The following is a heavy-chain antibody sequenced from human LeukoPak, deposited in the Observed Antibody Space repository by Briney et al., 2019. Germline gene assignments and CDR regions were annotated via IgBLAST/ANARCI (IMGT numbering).Heavy chain of an antibody. Sequence: SETLSLTCSVSGASISSRDYYWSWIRQPSGGGLEWIGYIYSGGNTYYNPSLESRVTMSVDTSKNQLYLKLNSVTAADTAVYYCARDQDYDVDYWGQGTLVTVSS. V-gene: IGHV4-30-4*01. CDR1: GASISSRDYY. J-gene: IGHJ4*02. CDR3: ARDQDYDVDY. D-gene: IGHD3-3*01. CDR2: IYSGGNT.